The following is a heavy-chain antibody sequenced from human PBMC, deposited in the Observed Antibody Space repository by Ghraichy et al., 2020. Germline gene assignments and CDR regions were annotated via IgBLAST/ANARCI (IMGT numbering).Heavy chain of an antibody. J-gene: IGHJ2*01. D-gene: IGHD4-17*01. V-gene: IGHV3-30*04. CDR2: ISYDGSNK. CDR1: GFTFSSYA. CDR3: STVSYFDL. Sequence: GGSLRLSCAASGFTFSSYAMHWVRQAPGKGLEWVAVISYDGSNKYYADSVKGRFTISRDNSKNTLYLQMNSLRAEDTAVYYCSTVSYFDLWGRGTLVTVSS.